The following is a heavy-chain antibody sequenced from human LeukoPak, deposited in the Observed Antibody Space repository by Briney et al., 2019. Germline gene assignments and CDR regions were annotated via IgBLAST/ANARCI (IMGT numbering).Heavy chain of an antibody. Sequence: ASVTVSCTASGYTFTGYYMHWVRQAPGQGVEWMGWINPNSGGTNYAQKFQGRVTMTRDTSISTAYMELSRLRSDDTAVYYCARGQWGEDYYYGMDVWGQGTTVTVSS. V-gene: IGHV1-2*02. D-gene: IGHD1-26*01. J-gene: IGHJ6*02. CDR1: GYTFTGYY. CDR2: INPNSGGT. CDR3: ARGQWGEDYYYGMDV.